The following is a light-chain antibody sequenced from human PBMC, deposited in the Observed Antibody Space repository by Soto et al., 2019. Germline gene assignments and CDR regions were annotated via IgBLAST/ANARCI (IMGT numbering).Light chain of an antibody. Sequence: QSVLTQPPSASETPGQRVTISCSGSSSNIGSNYVYWYQQLPGTAPKLLIYSNNQRPSGVPDRFSGSKSGTSASLAISGLRSEDEADYYCAAWDDSLSGWVFGGGTKLTVL. CDR3: AAWDDSLSGWV. J-gene: IGLJ3*02. V-gene: IGLV1-47*02. CDR2: SNN. CDR1: SSNIGSNY.